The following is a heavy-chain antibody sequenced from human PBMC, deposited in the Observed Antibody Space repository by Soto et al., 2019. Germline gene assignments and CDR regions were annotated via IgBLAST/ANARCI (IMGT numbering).Heavy chain of an antibody. CDR1: GYTFTSYA. CDR3: ASHLSMVAVAPRY. J-gene: IGHJ4*02. Sequence: ASVKVSCKASGYTFTSYAMHWVRQAPGQRLEWMGWINAGNSDTKYSQKFQGRVTITSDTSASTAYMELSSLRSEDTAVYYCASHLSMVAVAPRYWCQRTLVTGS. CDR2: INAGNSDT. D-gene: IGHD6-19*01. V-gene: IGHV1-3*01.